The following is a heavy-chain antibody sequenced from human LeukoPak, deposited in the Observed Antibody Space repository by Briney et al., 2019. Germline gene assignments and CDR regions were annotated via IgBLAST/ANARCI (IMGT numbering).Heavy chain of an antibody. V-gene: IGHV4-34*01. CDR3: ARGGSIASRGYGYNWFDP. J-gene: IGHJ5*02. CDR1: GESFSGYY. Sequence: SETLSLTCAVYGESFSGYYWSWIRQPPGKGLEWIGEINHSGSTNYNPSLKSRVTISVDTSKNQFSLKLSSVTAADTAVYYCARGGSIASRGYGYNWFDPWGQGTLVTVSS. CDR2: INHSGST. D-gene: IGHD6-6*01.